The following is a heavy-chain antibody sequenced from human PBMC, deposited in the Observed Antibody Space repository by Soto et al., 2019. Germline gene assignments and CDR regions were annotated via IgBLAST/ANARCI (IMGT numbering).Heavy chain of an antibody. CDR2: ISGSGGGT. D-gene: IGHD1-1*01. CDR3: AKATTSSAFESRYANFDY. J-gene: IGHJ4*02. CDR1: GFTFRDYA. V-gene: IGHV3-23*01. Sequence: GGSLRLSCAAPGFTFRDYAMTWVRQAPGTGLEWVSVISGSGGGTYYAASVKGRFTISRDNSKNTLYVQMNSLRAEDTAVYYCAKATTSSAFESRYANFDYWGQGTLVTVSS.